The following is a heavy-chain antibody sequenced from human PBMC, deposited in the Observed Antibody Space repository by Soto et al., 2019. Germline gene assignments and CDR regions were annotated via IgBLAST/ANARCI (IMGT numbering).Heavy chain of an antibody. D-gene: IGHD6-19*01. J-gene: IGHJ5*02. CDR1: GFTFSSYA. CDR3: AKGAVAGTRVWFDP. V-gene: IGHV3-23*01. Sequence: GGSLRLSCAASGFTFSSYAMSWVGQAPGKGLEWVSAISGSGGSTYYADSVKGRFTIPRDNSKNTLYLQMNSLRAEDTAVYYCAKGAVAGTRVWFDPWGQGTLVTVSS. CDR2: ISGSGGST.